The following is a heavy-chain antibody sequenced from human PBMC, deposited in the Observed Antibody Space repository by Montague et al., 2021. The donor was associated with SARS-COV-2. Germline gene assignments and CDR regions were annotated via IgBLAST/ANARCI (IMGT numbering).Heavy chain of an antibody. CDR1: GGSNSSFY. D-gene: IGHD2-15*01. CDR3: ARHYSATLPAVY. V-gene: IGHV4-59*08. CDR2: ISDSGST. J-gene: IGHJ4*02. Sequence: SETLSLTCTVSGGSNSSFYWSWFRQPPGKGLEWIGYISDSGSTNYNPSLTSRVTMSVDTSKNQFSLKVNSVTAADTAVYYCARHYSATLPAVYWGQGTLVTVSS.